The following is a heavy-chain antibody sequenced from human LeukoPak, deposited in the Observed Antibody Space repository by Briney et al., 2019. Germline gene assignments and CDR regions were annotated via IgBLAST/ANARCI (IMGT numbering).Heavy chain of an antibody. CDR2: INHSGST. D-gene: IGHD3-3*01. Sequence: PSETLSLTCAVYGGSFSGYYWSWIRQPPGKGREWIGEINHSGSTNYNPSLKSRVTISVDTSKNQFSLKLSSVTAADTAVYYCARGRRTYYDFWSGYSGHQLGYWGQGTLVTVSS. CDR1: GGSFSGYY. J-gene: IGHJ4*02. CDR3: ARGRRTYYDFWSGYSGHQLGY. V-gene: IGHV4-34*01.